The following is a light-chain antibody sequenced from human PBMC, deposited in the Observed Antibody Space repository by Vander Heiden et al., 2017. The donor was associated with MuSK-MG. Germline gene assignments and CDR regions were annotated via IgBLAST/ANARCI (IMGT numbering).Light chain of an antibody. V-gene: IGLV1-44*01. CDR1: RSNIGSNR. CDR3: GTWDASLNGLV. Sequence: QAALTQSPSASGATGQSVTISWSGSRSNIGSNRLNWYQQLPGTAPNLLIYRNNEQPSGVPDRFSGSKAGTSASLAISSLQSEDEADYYCGTWDASLNGLVFGGGTKLTVL. CDR2: RNN. J-gene: IGLJ2*01.